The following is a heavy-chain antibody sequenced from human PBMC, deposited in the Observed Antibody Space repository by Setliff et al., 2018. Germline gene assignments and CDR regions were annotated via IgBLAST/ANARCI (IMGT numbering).Heavy chain of an antibody. D-gene: IGHD3-22*01. J-gene: IGHJ6*03. V-gene: IGHV4-59*12. CDR3: ARLALTGYDSSGYYYALEYYYYMDV. CDR1: GGSISSYY. Sequence: PSETLSLTCTVSGGSISSYYWIWIRQPPGKGLEWIGYIYSSGRTNYNPSLKSRVTLSVDTSNNQFSLLLNSVTAADTAVYYCARLALTGYDSSGYYYALEYYYYMDVWGKGTTVTVSS. CDR2: IYSSGRT.